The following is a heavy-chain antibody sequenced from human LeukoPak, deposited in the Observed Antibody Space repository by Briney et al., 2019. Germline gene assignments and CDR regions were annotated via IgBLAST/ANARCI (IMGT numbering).Heavy chain of an antibody. V-gene: IGHV3-74*01. CDR2: INGDGSTI. CDR3: ARDSSFGELNN. D-gene: IGHD3-10*01. CDR1: EFTFSSYE. J-gene: IGHJ4*02. Sequence: GGSLSLSCAAAEFTFSSYEMNWVRRATGKGLVWVSLINGDGSTISYADSVKGRFTISRDNSKNTLYLQMNSLRAEDTAVYYCARDSSFGELNNWGQGTLVTVSS.